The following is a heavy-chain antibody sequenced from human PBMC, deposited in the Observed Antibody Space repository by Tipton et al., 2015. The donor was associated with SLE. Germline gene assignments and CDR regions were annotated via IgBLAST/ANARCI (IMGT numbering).Heavy chain of an antibody. Sequence: TLSLTCTVSGDSINSQYWSWIRQSPGKGLEWIAYIYYSGTTNCNPSLKSRVTISLDTSKNQFSLKLSSVTAADTAVYFCARERGDDYLDSWGQGTLVTVSS. CDR2: IYYSGTT. V-gene: IGHV4-59*11. J-gene: IGHJ4*02. D-gene: IGHD4/OR15-4a*01. CDR1: GDSINSQY. CDR3: ARERGDDYLDS.